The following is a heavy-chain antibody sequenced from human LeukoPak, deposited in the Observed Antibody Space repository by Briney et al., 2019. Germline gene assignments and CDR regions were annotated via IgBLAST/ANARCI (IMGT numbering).Heavy chain of an antibody. D-gene: IGHD3-22*01. CDR3: ARHSSSGYSY. Sequence: SETLSLTCPVSGGSISSSSYYWGWIRQPPGKGLEWIGGIYYSGSTYYNPSLKSRVPISVDTSKNQFSLRLSSVTAADTAVYYCARHSSSGYSYWGQGTLVTVSS. J-gene: IGHJ4*02. V-gene: IGHV4-39*01. CDR2: IYYSGST. CDR1: GGSISSSSYY.